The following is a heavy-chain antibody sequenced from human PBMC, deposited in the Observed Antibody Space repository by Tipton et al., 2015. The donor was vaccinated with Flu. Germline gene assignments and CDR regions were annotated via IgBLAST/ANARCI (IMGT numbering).Heavy chain of an antibody. D-gene: IGHD5-18*01. CDR3: ARGPTLPRGYSYGYDTWAGRYFQH. CDR1: GGSFSGYY. CDR2: INHSGST. V-gene: IGHV4-34*01. Sequence: TLSLTCAVYGGSFSGYYWSWIRQPPGKGLEWIGEINHSGSTNYNPSLKSRVTISVDTSKNQFSLKLSSVTAADTAVYYCARGPTLPRGYSYGYDTWAGRYFQHWGQGTLVTVSS. J-gene: IGHJ1*01.